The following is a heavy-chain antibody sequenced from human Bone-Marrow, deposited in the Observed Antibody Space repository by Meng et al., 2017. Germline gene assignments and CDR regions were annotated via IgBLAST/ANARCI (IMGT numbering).Heavy chain of an antibody. V-gene: IGHV1-2*06. J-gene: IGHJ6*02. D-gene: IGHD2-2*03. CDR2: INPNSGST. CDR1: GYTFTGYY. CDR3: ARGSLGYCSSTSCPGHKYYYYGMDD. Sequence: ASVKVSCKASGYTFTGYYMHWVRQAPGQGLEWMGRINPNSGSTNYAQKFQGRVTMTRDTSISTAYMELSRLRSDDTAVYYCARGSLGYCSSTSCPGHKYYYYGMDDWGQGTTVTVSS.